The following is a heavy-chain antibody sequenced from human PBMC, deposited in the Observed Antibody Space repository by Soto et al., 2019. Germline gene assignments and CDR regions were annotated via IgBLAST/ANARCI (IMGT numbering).Heavy chain of an antibody. CDR1: GFNFIYAW. D-gene: IGHD4-4*01. CDR2: IKSKAGGETI. Sequence: TGGSLRLSCAGSGFNFIYAWMTRVRQAPGKGLEWVGRIKSKAGGETIDYAAPVKGRFTISRDDSKNTVFLQMDSLKTEDTAVYYCAKVYTVDHPNLAHWGQGTLVTVSS. J-gene: IGHJ5*02. CDR3: AKVYTVDHPNLAH. V-gene: IGHV3-15*01.